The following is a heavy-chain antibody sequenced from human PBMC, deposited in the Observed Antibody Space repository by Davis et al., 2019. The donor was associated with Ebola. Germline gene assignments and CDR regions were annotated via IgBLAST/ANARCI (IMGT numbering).Heavy chain of an antibody. CDR1: GGSFSGYY. J-gene: IGHJ2*01. CDR2: INHSGST. Sequence: SETLSLTCAVYGGSFSGYYWSWIRQPPGKGLEWIGEINHSGSTNYNPSLKSRVTISVDTSKNQFSLKLSSVTAADTAVYYCARGPRDGDYARLDWYFDLWGRGTLVTVSS. V-gene: IGHV4-34*01. CDR3: ARGPRDGDYARLDWYFDL. D-gene: IGHD4-17*01.